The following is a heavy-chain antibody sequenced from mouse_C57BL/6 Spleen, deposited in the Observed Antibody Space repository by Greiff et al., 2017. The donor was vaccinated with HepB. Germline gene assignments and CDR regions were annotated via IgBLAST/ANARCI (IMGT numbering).Heavy chain of an antibody. V-gene: IGHV1-18*01. J-gene: IGHJ4*01. CDR3: ARKGGYLYYYAMDY. CDR1: GYTFTDYN. CDR2: INPNNGGT. Sequence: VQLKQSGPELVKPGASVKIPCKASGYTFTDYNMDWVKQSHGKSLEWIGDINPNNGGTIYNQKFKGKATLTVDKSSSTAYMELRSLTSEDTAVYYCARKGGYLYYYAMDYWGQGTSVTVSS. D-gene: IGHD3-1*01.